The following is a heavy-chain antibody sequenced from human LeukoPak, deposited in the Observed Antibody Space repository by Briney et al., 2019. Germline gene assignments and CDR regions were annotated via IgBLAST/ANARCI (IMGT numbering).Heavy chain of an antibody. D-gene: IGHD3-10*01. CDR3: ARVGHYYGSGSSYTYYYYYMDV. Sequence: ASVKVSCKASGYTFTSYDINWVRQAPGQGLEWMGWMNPNNGNKAYAQKFQGRVTITRNTSISTAYMDLSSLRSEDTAQYYCARVGHYYGSGSSYTYYYYYMDVWGKGTAVTVSS. V-gene: IGHV1-8*03. J-gene: IGHJ6*03. CDR2: MNPNNGNK. CDR1: GYTFTSYD.